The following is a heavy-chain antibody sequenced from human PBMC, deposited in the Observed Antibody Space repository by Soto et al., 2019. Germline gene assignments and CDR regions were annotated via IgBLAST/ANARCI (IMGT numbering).Heavy chain of an antibody. J-gene: IGHJ5*02. V-gene: IGHV3-30-3*01. Sequence: QVQLVESGGGVVQPGKSLRLSCEASGFALSRHAMHWVRQAPGKGLQWVSIISYDGSTIYYADSVKGRFTISRDNSKNTLYLQMNSLRTDDTAVYFCARHLASTVTTSGWFDPWGQGTLVTVSS. D-gene: IGHD4-4*01. CDR1: GFALSRHA. CDR3: ARHLASTVTTSGWFDP. CDR2: ISYDGSTI.